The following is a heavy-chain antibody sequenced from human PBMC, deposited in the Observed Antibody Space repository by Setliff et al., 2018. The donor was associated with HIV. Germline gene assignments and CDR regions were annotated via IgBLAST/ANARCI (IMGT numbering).Heavy chain of an antibody. CDR2: INPTGGST. Sequence: ASVKVSCKASGYTFTDYYMHWVQQAPGQGLEWMGVINPTGGSTRNTQKFQGRVAMTRDTSTSTVYMELSSLRSEDTAVYYCASAGAWQRNALDIWGQGTMVTVSS. D-gene: IGHD5-12*01. CDR1: GYTFTDYY. V-gene: IGHV1-46*01. J-gene: IGHJ3*02. CDR3: ASAGAWQRNALDI.